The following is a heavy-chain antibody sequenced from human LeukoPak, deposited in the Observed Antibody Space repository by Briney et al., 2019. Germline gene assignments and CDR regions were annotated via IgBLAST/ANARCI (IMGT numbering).Heavy chain of an antibody. CDR1: GYSFTSYW. V-gene: IGHV5-51*01. D-gene: IGHD3-22*01. Sequence: GESLQISCQGSGYSFTSYWIGWVRQMPGKGLGWMGIIYPGDSDTRYSPSFQGQVTISADKYISTAYLQWSSLKASDTDMYYCARLDSSGYCYGYPWGQGTLVTVSS. CDR2: IYPGDSDT. J-gene: IGHJ5*02. CDR3: ARLDSSGYCYGYP.